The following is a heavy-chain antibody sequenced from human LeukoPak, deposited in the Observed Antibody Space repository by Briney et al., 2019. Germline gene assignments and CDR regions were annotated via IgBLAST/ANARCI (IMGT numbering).Heavy chain of an antibody. CDR1: GGTFSSYA. CDR2: IIPIFGTA. V-gene: IGHV1-69*05. D-gene: IGHD3-3*01. CDR3: ASQDYDFWSGYYFDY. J-gene: IGHJ4*02. Sequence: SVKVSCKASGGTFSSYAISWVRQAPGQGLEWMGGIIPIFGTANYAQKFQGRVTITTDESTSTAYMELSSLRSEDTAVYYCASQDYDFWSGYYFDYWGQGTLVTVSS.